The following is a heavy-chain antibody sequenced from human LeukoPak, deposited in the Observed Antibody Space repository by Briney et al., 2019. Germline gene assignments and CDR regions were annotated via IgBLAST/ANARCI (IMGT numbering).Heavy chain of an antibody. CDR2: IKSKTDGGTT. CDR1: GFTFSNAW. Sequence: GGSLRLSCAASGFTFSNAWMIWVRQAPGKGLEWAGRIKSKTDGGTTDYAAPVKGRFTISRDDSKNTLYLQMNSLKTEDTAVYYCTTGGVVVVPAASAPDYWGQGTLVTVSS. V-gene: IGHV3-15*01. CDR3: TTGGVVVVPAASAPDY. D-gene: IGHD2-2*01. J-gene: IGHJ4*02.